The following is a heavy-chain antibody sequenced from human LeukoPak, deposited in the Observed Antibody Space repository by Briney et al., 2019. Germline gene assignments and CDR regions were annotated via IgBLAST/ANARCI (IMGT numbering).Heavy chain of an antibody. CDR2: ITYDESNK. V-gene: IGHV3-30*18. CDR1: GFIFSNYA. CDR3: AQESDGLGM. J-gene: IGHJ3*02. Sequence: GRSLRLSCAASGFIFSNYAMHWVRQAPGKGLEWVAVITYDESNKYYADSVKGRFTISRDNSKNTLYLQMNSLRPEDTAVYYCAQESDGLGMWGQGTMVTVSS.